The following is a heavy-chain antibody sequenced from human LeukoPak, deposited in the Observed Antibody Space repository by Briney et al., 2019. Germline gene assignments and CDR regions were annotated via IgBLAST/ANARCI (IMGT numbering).Heavy chain of an antibody. Sequence: SETLSLTCTVSGGSISSYYWSWIRQPPGKGLEWIGYIYYSGSTNYNPSLKSRVTISVDTSKNQFSLKLSSVTAADTAVYYCARGFDQRERFYYWGQGTLVTVSS. D-gene: IGHD2-2*01. J-gene: IGHJ4*02. CDR1: GGSISSYY. CDR2: IYYSGST. V-gene: IGHV4-59*01. CDR3: ARGFDQRERFYY.